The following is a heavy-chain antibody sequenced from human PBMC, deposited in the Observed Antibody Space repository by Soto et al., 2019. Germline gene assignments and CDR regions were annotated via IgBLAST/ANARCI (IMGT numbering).Heavy chain of an antibody. CDR3: AKDGAYGMDV. J-gene: IGHJ6*02. CDR2: ISWDGGST. CDR1: GFTFDDYT. Sequence: EVQLVESGGVVVQPGGSLRLSCAASGFTFDDYTMHWVRQAPGKGLEWVSLISWDGGSTYYADSVNGRLTISRDNNKNSLYLQMNSLRTEDTALYYCAKDGAYGMDVWGQGTTVTVSS. V-gene: IGHV3-43*01.